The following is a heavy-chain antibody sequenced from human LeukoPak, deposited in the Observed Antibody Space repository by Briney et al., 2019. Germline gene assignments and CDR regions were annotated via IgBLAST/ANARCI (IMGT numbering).Heavy chain of an antibody. Sequence: GGSLRLSCAASGLTFSSYWMSWVRQAPEKGLEWVAKIKPDGSEIYHVDSVQGRFTISRDNAKNSLYLQMNSLRAEDTAVYYCATSRFYLESWGQGTLVTVSS. J-gene: IGHJ4*02. CDR3: ATSRFYLES. CDR1: GLTFSSYW. V-gene: IGHV3-7*01. D-gene: IGHD3-16*02. CDR2: IKPDGSEI.